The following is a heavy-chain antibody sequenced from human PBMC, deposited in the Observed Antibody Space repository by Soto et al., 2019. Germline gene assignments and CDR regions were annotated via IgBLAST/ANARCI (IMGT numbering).Heavy chain of an antibody. CDR2: ILNSGST. CDR3: ARGHTTFGFYYYGLDV. Sequence: QVQLQESGPGLVKPSQTLSLTCTVSGGSISSDRYFWSWVRQHPGKGLEWIAYILNSGSTYFNPSLKSRVTISVDTSNSQFSLNLSSVTAADTAVYYCARGHTTFGFYYYGLDVWGQGTTVIVSS. D-gene: IGHD3-10*01. J-gene: IGHJ6*02. V-gene: IGHV4-31*03. CDR1: GGSISSDRYF.